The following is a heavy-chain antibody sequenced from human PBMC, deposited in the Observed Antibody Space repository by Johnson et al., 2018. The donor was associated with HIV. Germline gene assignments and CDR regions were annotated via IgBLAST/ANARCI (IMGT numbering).Heavy chain of an antibody. J-gene: IGHJ3*02. V-gene: IGHV3-11*04. D-gene: IGHD2-15*01. CDR1: GFTFSDYY. CDR3: ARSKDCSGGSCPDGFDI. Sequence: QVQLVESGGGLVKPGGSLRLSCVASGFTFSDYYMSWIRQAPGKGLEWVSYISSSGSIIYSADSMQGRCTNSRDNAKNSLYLQMNSLRAEDTALYYCARSKDCSGGSCPDGFDIWGQGTMVIVSS. CDR2: ISSSGSII.